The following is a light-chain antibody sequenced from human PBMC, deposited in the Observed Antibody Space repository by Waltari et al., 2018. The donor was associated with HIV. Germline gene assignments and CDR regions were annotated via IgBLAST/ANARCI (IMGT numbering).Light chain of an antibody. Sequence: QSVLTQPPSASGTPGQRVTISCSGTTSNVGSNFVSWYQQLPGTAPKLLNYSDNRRPSGVPDRFSGSKSGASASLAISGLRSEDEGDYYCATWDGSLGGVYVFGAGTKVTVL. J-gene: IGLJ1*01. CDR1: TSNVGSNF. CDR2: SDN. CDR3: ATWDGSLGGVYV. V-gene: IGLV1-47*02.